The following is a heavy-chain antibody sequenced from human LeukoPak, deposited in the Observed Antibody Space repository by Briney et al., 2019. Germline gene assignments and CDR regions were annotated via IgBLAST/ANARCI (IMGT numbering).Heavy chain of an antibody. Sequence: GASVKVSCKASEYTFTGYYIHRVGQAPGQGLEWMGWINPNSGGTNYAQKFQGRVTVPRDTSISTAYMEPSRLRSDDTAVYYCATLNSGTYGAFDIWGQGTMVTVSS. CDR1: EYTFTGYY. CDR2: INPNSGGT. CDR3: ATLNSGTYGAFDI. V-gene: IGHV1-2*02. J-gene: IGHJ3*02. D-gene: IGHD1-26*01.